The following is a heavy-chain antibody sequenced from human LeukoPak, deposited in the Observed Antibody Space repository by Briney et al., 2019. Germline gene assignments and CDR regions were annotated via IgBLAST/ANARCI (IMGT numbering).Heavy chain of an antibody. J-gene: IGHJ4*02. V-gene: IGHV4-59*01. D-gene: IGHD3-10*01. CDR3: ARSGRFGRAFDY. Sequence: PSETLSLTCAVYGGTFSGYYWSWIRQPPGKGLEWIGYIYYSGSTNYNPSLKSRVTISVDTSKNQFSLKLSSVTAADTAVYYCARSGRFGRAFDYWGQGTLVTVSS. CDR2: IYYSGST. CDR1: GGTFSGYY.